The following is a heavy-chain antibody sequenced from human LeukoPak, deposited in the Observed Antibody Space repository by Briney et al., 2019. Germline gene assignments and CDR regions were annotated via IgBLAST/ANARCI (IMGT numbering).Heavy chain of an antibody. CDR3: ARPSRSVSTAGAFDI. D-gene: IGHD5/OR15-5a*01. J-gene: IGHJ3*02. Sequence: SETLSLTCTVSGGSISNYFWSWIRQPPGKGLEWIGYIYYTGSTNYNPSLKSRVTISVGTSKNQFSLKLSSVTAADTAVYYCARPSRSVSTAGAFDIWGQGTMVTVSS. V-gene: IGHV4-59*01. CDR1: GGSISNYF. CDR2: IYYTGST.